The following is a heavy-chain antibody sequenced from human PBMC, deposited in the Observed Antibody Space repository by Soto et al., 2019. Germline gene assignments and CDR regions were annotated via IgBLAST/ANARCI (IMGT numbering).Heavy chain of an antibody. D-gene: IGHD3-10*01. CDR3: ARREGITMVRGVDWNAFDI. CDR1: GGSISSSSYY. J-gene: IGHJ3*02. V-gene: IGHV4-39*01. CDR2: IYYSGST. Sequence: PSETLSLTCTVSGGSISSSSYYWGWIRQPPGKGLEWIGSIYYSGSTYYNPSLKSRVTISVDTSKNQFSLKLSSVTAADTAVYYCARREGITMVRGVDWNAFDIWGQGTMVTVSS.